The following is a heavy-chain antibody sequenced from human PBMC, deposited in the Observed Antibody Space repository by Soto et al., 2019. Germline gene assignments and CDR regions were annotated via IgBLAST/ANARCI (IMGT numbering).Heavy chain of an antibody. CDR1: GGSFSGYY. CDR2: INHSGST. D-gene: IGHD2-2*01. CDR3: ARNLEYCSSTRCYGNWFHP. Sequence: QVQLQQWGAGLLKPSETLSLTCAVYGGSFSGYYWSWIRQPPGKGLEWIGEINHSGSTNYNPSLNSRLTISVDTSNTQFSLKLSPVTAAHTAVYYCARNLEYCSSTRCYGNWFHPWGQGTLVTVSS. V-gene: IGHV4-34*01. J-gene: IGHJ5*02.